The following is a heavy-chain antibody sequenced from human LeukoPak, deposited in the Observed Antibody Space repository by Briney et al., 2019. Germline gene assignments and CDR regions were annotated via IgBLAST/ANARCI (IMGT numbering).Heavy chain of an antibody. V-gene: IGHV1-24*01. CDR2: FDPEDGET. D-gene: IGHD5-18*01. CDR1: GYTLTELS. Sequence: ASVKVSCQVSGYTLTELSMHWVRQAPGKGLEWMGGFDPEDGETIYAQKFQGRVTMTEDTSTDTAYMELSSLRFEDTAVYFCATALGYSYGYFGYWGQGTLVTVSS. CDR3: ATALGYSYGYFGY. J-gene: IGHJ4*02.